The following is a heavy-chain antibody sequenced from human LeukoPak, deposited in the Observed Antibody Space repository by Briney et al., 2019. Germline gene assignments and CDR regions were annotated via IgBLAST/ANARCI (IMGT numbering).Heavy chain of an antibody. CDR1: GGSIIGYY. J-gene: IGHJ4*02. CDR2: IYNIAST. CDR3: ARESHGAAGFDS. V-gene: IGHV4-59*01. D-gene: IGHD6-13*01. Sequence: PSETLSLTCTVSGGSIIGYYWSWIRQPPGKGLEWIGYIYNIASTNYSPSLKSRVTISVDTSKNQFSLTLSSVTTADTAVYYCARESHGAAGFDSWGQGTLVTVSS.